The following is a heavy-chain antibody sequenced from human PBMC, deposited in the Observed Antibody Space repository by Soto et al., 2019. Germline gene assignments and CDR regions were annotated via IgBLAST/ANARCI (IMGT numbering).Heavy chain of an antibody. Sequence: AETLSLTCTVSGGSVSIGSYYWSWIRQPPGKGLEWIGYIYYIGSTNYNPALRSRVTISVDTSKNQFSLNLKSVTAADTAVYYCARDRGTDDSWGQGNLVTVSS. CDR3: ARDRGTDDS. V-gene: IGHV4-61*01. CDR1: GGSVSIGSYY. J-gene: IGHJ4*02. CDR2: IYYIGST.